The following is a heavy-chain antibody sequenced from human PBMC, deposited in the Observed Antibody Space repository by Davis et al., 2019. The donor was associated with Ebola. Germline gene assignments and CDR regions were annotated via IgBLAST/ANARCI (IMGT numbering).Heavy chain of an antibody. Sequence: AASVKVSCKASGYTFTSYYMHWVRQAPGQGLEWMGIINPSGGSTSYAQKFQGRVTMTRDTSTSTVYMELSGLRSEDTAVYYCAREGGLIRVLDYWGQGTLVTVSS. CDR2: INPSGGST. V-gene: IGHV1-46*01. D-gene: IGHD3-16*02. J-gene: IGHJ4*02. CDR3: AREGGLIRVLDY. CDR1: GYTFTSYY.